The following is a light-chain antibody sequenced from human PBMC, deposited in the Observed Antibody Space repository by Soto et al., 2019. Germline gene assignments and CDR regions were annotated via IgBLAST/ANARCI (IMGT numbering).Light chain of an antibody. V-gene: IGKV3-15*01. CDR2: GAS. CDR3: PQYNNWPFPSWT. CDR1: QSVSSN. Sequence: EIVMTQSPATLSVSPGERATLSCRASQSVSSNLAWYQQKPGQAPRLLIYGASTRATGIPARFSGSGSGTEVTLTISSLQSEEFAVYYCPQYNNWPFPSWTFGQGTKVEIK. J-gene: IGKJ1*01.